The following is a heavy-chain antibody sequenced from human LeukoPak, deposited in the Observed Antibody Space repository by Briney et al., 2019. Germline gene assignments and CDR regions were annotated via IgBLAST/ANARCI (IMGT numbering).Heavy chain of an antibody. CDR3: ARQWPTAFDY. D-gene: IGHD1-26*01. Sequence: SETLSLTCTVSGYSISSSSYYWGWIRQPPGKGLEWIGTIHDSGSTYYNPSLKSRVTISVDTSKNQFSLKLRSVTAADTAVYCCARQWPTAFDYWGQGTLVTVSS. CDR1: GYSISSSSYY. CDR2: IHDSGST. J-gene: IGHJ4*02. V-gene: IGHV4-39*01.